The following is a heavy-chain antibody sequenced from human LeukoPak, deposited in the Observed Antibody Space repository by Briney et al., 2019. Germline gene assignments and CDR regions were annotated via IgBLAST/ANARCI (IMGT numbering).Heavy chain of an antibody. CDR3: ARTTRYYDSSGCFDF. Sequence: SETLSLTCTVSGGSISSYYWSWIRQPPGKGLEWIGYIYYSGSTNYNPSLKSRVTISVDTSKNQFSLKMSSVTAADTAVYYCARTTRYYDSSGCFDFWGQGTLVTVSS. D-gene: IGHD3-22*01. V-gene: IGHV4-59*08. CDR2: IYYSGST. J-gene: IGHJ4*02. CDR1: GGSISSYY.